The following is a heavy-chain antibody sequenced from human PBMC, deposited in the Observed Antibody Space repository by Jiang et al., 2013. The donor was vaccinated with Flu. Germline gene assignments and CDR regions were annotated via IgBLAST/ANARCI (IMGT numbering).Heavy chain of an antibody. V-gene: IGHV6-1*01. Sequence: CAISGDSVSSTSAAWDWIRQSPSRGLEWLGRTYYRSKWYTDYAVSVKSRITINPDTSKNHFSLQLSSVTPEDTAVYYCTRARVVRTTPSGWFDPWGQGIPVTVSS. CDR3: TRARVVRTTPSGWFDP. CDR2: TYYRSKWYT. J-gene: IGHJ5*02. D-gene: IGHD1-26*01. CDR1: GDSVSSTSAA.